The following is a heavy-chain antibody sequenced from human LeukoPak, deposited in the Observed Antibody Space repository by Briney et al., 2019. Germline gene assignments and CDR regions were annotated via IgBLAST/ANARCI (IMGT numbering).Heavy chain of an antibody. CDR1: GYTLTELS. CDR2: FDPEDGET. Sequence: ASVKVSCKDSGYTLTELSMHWVRQAPGKGLEWMGGFDPEDGETIYAQKFQGRVTMTEDTSTDTAYMELSSLRSEDTAVYYCATGWGLRYFDWLLFDYWGQGTLVTVSS. J-gene: IGHJ4*02. CDR3: ATGWGLRYFDWLLFDY. D-gene: IGHD3-9*01. V-gene: IGHV1-24*01.